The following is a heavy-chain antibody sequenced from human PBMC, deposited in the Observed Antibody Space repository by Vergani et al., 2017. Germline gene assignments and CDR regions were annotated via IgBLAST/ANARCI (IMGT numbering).Heavy chain of an antibody. CDR1: GFTFRIYG. Sequence: VQLVESGGGVVQPGGSLRLSCIASGFTFRIYGMHWVRQAPGKGLEWVAFIRYDGTKRFYGDSVKGRFTISRDNSQTTVFLQMNSLRADDSAVYYCTRAHLLPGEVPVFDYWGQGTLVTVSS. CDR2: IRYDGTKR. J-gene: IGHJ4*02. CDR3: TRAHLLPGEVPVFDY. D-gene: IGHD2-21*01. V-gene: IGHV3-30*02.